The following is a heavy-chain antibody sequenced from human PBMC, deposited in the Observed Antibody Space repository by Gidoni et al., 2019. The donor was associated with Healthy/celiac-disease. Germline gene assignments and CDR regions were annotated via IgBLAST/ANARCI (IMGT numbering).Heavy chain of an antibody. D-gene: IGHD3-10*01. CDR2: IDPSDSYT. CDR3: ARNRAYYYGAGEGAFDI. V-gene: IGHV5-10-1*03. J-gene: IGHJ3*02. Sequence: DVLLLQSGAVVNKPGESPRLSCKGSGHSLTSYWISWGRQMPGKGLEWMGRIDPSDSYTNYSPSFQGHVTISADKSISTAYLQWSSLKASDTAMYYCARNRAYYYGAGEGAFDIWGQGTMVTVSS. CDR1: GHSLTSYW.